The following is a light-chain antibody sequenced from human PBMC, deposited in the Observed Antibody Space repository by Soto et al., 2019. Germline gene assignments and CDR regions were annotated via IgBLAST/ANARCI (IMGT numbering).Light chain of an antibody. V-gene: IGKV3-20*01. Sequence: IVLTQSPGTLSLSTGERATLSWGASQSVSNNYLAWYQQKPGQAPRLLIYGASNRATGIPDRFSGSGSGTDFTLTISRLEPEDVAVDDCQQYGSPGTFGQGTKVDIK. CDR2: GAS. CDR3: QQYGSPGT. J-gene: IGKJ1*01. CDR1: QSVSNNY.